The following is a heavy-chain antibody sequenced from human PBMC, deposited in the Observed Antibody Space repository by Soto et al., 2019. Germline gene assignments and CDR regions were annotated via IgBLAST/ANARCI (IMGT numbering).Heavy chain of an antibody. CDR3: AADIVTLYYYYYTMDV. CDR2: MYYSAST. V-gene: IGHV4-39*01. D-gene: IGHD2-15*01. J-gene: IGHJ6*02. Sequence: SETLSLTCTVFGGSISSTSYYWGWIRQPPGKGLEWIGSMYYSASTYYKPSLKSRGTISVDTSKNQFSLKLSSVTAADTAVYYCAADIVTLYYYYYTMDVWGHGPTVTVS. CDR1: GGSISSTSYY.